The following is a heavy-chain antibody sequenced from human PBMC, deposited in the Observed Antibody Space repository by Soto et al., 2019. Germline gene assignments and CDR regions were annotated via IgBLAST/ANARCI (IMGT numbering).Heavy chain of an antibody. Sequence: QVQLVESGGGVVQPGRSLRLSCAASGFTFSSYGMHWVRQAPGKGLEWVAVISYDGSNEYYADSVKGRFTISRDNSKNTLYLQMTSLRAEDTAVYYCAKDAGGGSYFDYWGQGTLVTVSS. V-gene: IGHV3-30*18. J-gene: IGHJ4*02. CDR3: AKDAGGGSYFDY. CDR1: GFTFSSYG. CDR2: ISYDGSNE. D-gene: IGHD3-16*01.